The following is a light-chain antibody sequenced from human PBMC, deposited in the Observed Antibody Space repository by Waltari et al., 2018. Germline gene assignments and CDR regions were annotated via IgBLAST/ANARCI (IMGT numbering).Light chain of an antibody. Sequence: QSVLSQPPSASASPGQGVTISCSGSNSNIGFNSVFWYQHVPGTAPKLVIFRDRQRPSGVPGRFSGSESGTSASLAISGLRSEDEADYYCASWDQSLRGVVFGGGTKLTVL. CDR2: RDR. CDR3: ASWDQSLRGVV. V-gene: IGLV1-47*01. CDR1: NSNIGFNS. J-gene: IGLJ2*01.